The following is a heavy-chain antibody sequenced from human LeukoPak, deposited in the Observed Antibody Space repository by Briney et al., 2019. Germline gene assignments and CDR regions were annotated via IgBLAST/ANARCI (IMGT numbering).Heavy chain of an antibody. D-gene: IGHD1-26*01. CDR2: IIPIFGTA. J-gene: IGHJ6*02. CDR1: GGTFSSYA. CDR3: ARPVGATYYGMDV. V-gene: IGHV1-69*13. Sequence: GASVKVSCKASGGTFSSYAVSWVRQAPGQGLEWMGGIIPIFGTANYAQKFQGRVTITADESTSTAYMELSSLRSEDTAVYYCARPVGATYYGMDVWGQGTTVTVSS.